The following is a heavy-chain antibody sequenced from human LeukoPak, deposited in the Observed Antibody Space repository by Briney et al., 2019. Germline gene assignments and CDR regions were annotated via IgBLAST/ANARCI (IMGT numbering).Heavy chain of an antibody. Sequence: GGSLRLSCAASGFTFSSYGMHWVCQAPGKGLEWVAVIWYDGSNKYYADSVKGRFTISRDNSKNTLYLQMNSLRAEDTAVYYCVRDGRYYYDSSGYYPYWYFDLWGRGTLVTVSS. J-gene: IGHJ2*01. CDR3: VRDGRYYYDSSGYYPYWYFDL. V-gene: IGHV3-33*01. CDR1: GFTFSSYG. D-gene: IGHD3-22*01. CDR2: IWYDGSNK.